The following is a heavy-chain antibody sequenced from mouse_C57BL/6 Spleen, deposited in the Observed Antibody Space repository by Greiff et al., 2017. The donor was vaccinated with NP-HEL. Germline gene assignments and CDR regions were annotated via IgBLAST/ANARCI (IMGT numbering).Heavy chain of an antibody. CDR2: INPNNGGT. Sequence: EVQLQQSGPELVKPGASVKMSCKASGYTFTDYNMHWVKQSHGKSLEWIGYINPNNGGTSYNQKFKGKATLTVNKSSSTAYMELRSLTSEDSAVYYCARLGAWTYYYAMDYWGQGTSVTVSS. J-gene: IGHJ4*01. CDR3: ARLGAWTYYYAMDY. V-gene: IGHV1-22*01. D-gene: IGHD3-1*01. CDR1: GYTFTDYN.